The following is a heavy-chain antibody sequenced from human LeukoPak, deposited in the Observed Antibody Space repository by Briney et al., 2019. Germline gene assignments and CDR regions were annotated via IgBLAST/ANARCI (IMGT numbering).Heavy chain of an antibody. CDR2: IYYSGST. V-gene: IGHV4-59*08. CDR1: GGSISSYY. Sequence: PSETLSLTCTVSGGSISSYYWSWIRQPPGKGLEWIGYIYYSGSTNYNPSLKSRVIISVDTSKNQFSLKLNSVTAADTAVYYCARLSSGGSSWYDIDYWGQGTLVTVSS. J-gene: IGHJ4*02. D-gene: IGHD6-13*01. CDR3: ARLSSGGSSWYDIDY.